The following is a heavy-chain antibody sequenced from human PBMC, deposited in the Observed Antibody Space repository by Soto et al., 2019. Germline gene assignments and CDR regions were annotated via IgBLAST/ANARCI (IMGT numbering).Heavy chain of an antibody. Sequence: XGSLRLSCAASGFTFSSYGMHWIRQAPGKGLERVAVISYDGSNKYYADSVKGRFTISRDNSKNTLYLQMNSLRAENTAVYYCAKGESNDSSGYPWDAFDIWGQGTMVTVSS. V-gene: IGHV3-30*18. D-gene: IGHD3-22*01. CDR1: GFTFSSYG. CDR2: ISYDGSNK. CDR3: AKGESNDSSGYPWDAFDI. J-gene: IGHJ3*02.